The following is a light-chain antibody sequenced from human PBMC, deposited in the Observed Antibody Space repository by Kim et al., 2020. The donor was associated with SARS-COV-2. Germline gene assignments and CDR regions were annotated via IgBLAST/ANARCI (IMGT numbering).Light chain of an antibody. V-gene: IGKV1-39*01. J-gene: IGKJ1*01. CDR3: QQSYSTPPT. CDR1: QSISSY. CDR2: AAS. Sequence: DIQMTQSPSSLSASVGDRVTITCRASQSISSYLNWYQQKPGKAPKLLIYAASSLQSGVRSRFSGSGSGTDFTLTISSLQPEDFATYYCQQSYSTPPTFGQGTKVDIK.